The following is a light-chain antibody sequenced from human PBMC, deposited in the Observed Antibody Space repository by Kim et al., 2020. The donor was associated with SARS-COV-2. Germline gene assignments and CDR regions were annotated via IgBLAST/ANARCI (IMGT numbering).Light chain of an antibody. J-gene: IGLJ2*01. Sequence: QSALTQPPSASGSPGQSVTISCTGTSSDVGGYNYVSWYQQHPGKAPKLMIYEVSKRPSGVPDRFSGSKSGNTASLTVSGLQAEDEADYYCSSSHGVFGGGTKLTVL. CDR3: SSSHGV. CDR2: EVS. V-gene: IGLV2-8*01. CDR1: SSDVGGYNY.